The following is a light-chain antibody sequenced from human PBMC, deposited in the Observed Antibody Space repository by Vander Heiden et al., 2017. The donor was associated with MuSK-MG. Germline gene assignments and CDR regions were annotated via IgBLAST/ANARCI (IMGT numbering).Light chain of an antibody. CDR2: GAA. Sequence: EIVLTQSPVTLSLSPGERATLSCRASQSVSSSYLAWYQQKPGQAPRLLIYGAASRATGIPDRFSGSGSGTDFALTISRQEPEDFAVYYCQQDGSSPPITFGQGTRLEIK. CDR3: QQDGSSPPIT. CDR1: QSVSSSY. V-gene: IGKV3-20*01. J-gene: IGKJ5*01.